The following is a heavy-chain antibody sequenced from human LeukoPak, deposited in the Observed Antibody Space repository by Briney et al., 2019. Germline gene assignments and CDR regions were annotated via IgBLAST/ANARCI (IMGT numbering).Heavy chain of an antibody. D-gene: IGHD3-10*01. CDR1: GGSISSYY. CDR2: IYTSGST. Sequence: SETLSLTCTVSGGSISSYYWSWIRQPAGKGLERIGRIYTSGSTNYNPSLKSRVTMSVDTSKNQFSLKLSSVTAADTAVYYCAREYYGSGSYYNYFDYWGQGILVTVSS. V-gene: IGHV4-4*07. J-gene: IGHJ4*02. CDR3: AREYYGSGSYYNYFDY.